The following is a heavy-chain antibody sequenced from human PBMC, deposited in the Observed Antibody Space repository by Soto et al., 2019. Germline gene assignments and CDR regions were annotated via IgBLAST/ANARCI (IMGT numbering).Heavy chain of an antibody. Sequence: GGSLRLSCATSVFTFINYEMNWVRQAPGKGLEWLSYISSSGSHKEYADSVKGRFTISRDNAKKSLYLQLNSLRAEDTAVYYCAKEATNINNFDYWGQGTLVTVSS. J-gene: IGHJ4*02. D-gene: IGHD2-8*01. CDR3: AKEATNINNFDY. V-gene: IGHV3-48*03. CDR1: VFTFINYE. CDR2: ISSSGSHK.